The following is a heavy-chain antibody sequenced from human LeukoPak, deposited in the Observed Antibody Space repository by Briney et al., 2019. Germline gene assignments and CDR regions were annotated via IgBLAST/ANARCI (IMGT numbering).Heavy chain of an antibody. D-gene: IGHD3-22*01. CDR2: IYYSGST. CDR3: ARGVVGYYYDSSGYPPRGFDY. Sequence: PSETPSLTCTVSGGSISSYYWSWIRQPPGKGLEWIGYIYYSGSTNYNPSLKSRVTISVDTSKNQFSLKLSSVTAADTAVYYCARGVVGYYYDSSGYPPRGFDYWGQGTLVTVSS. CDR1: GGSISSYY. V-gene: IGHV4-59*01. J-gene: IGHJ4*02.